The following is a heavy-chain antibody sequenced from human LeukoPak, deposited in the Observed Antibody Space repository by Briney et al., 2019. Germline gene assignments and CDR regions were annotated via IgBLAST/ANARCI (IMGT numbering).Heavy chain of an antibody. D-gene: IGHD3-22*01. Sequence: ASVKVSCKASGYTFTGYYMHWVRQAPGQGLEWMGWINPNSGGTNYAQKFQGRVTMTRDMSTSTVYMELSSLRSEDTAVYYCARVYDSSGYCFDPWGQGTLVTVSS. CDR2: INPNSGGT. V-gene: IGHV1-2*02. CDR3: ARVYDSSGYCFDP. J-gene: IGHJ5*02. CDR1: GYTFTGYY.